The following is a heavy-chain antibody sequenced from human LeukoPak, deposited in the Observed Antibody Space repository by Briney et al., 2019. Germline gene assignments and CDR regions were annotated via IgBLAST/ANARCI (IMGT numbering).Heavy chain of an antibody. CDR3: AKSSGSYYNVDFDY. CDR1: GDSISSGDYY. V-gene: IGHV4-61*08. J-gene: IGHJ4*02. D-gene: IGHD3-10*01. CDR2: IYYSGST. Sequence: SETLSLTCTVSGDSISSGDYYWSWIRQPPGKGLEWIGYIYYSGSTNYNPSLKSRVTISIDTSKNQFSLKLSSVTAADTAVYYCAKSSGSYYNVDFDYWGQGTLVTVSS.